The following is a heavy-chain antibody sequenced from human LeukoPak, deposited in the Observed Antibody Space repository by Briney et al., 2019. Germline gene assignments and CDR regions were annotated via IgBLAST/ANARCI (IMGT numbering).Heavy chain of an antibody. CDR1: GFTFSSYN. CDR3: ARGYGGKGYFDY. Sequence: GGSLRLSCAASGFTFSSYNMNWVRQAPGKGPEWVSSISSSSTYIYYADSLKGRFTISRDNSKNTLYLQMNSLRAEDTAVYYCARGYGGKGYFDYWGQGTLVTVSS. CDR2: ISSSSTYI. J-gene: IGHJ4*02. D-gene: IGHD4/OR15-4a*01. V-gene: IGHV3-21*01.